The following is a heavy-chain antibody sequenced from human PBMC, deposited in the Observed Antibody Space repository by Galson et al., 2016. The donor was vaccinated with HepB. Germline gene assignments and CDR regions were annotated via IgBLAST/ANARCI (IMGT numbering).Heavy chain of an antibody. CDR2: IFHSGST. V-gene: IGHV4-4*02. CDR3: AKEGEWDLLNSFDS. Sequence: SETLSLTCAVSGGSISSSDWWGWVRQPPGKGLEWIGEIFHSGSTNYNPSLKSRVPISVDKSQNQFSLKLSSVTAADTAVYYCAKEGEWDLLNSFDSWGQGTLVTVSS. D-gene: IGHD1-26*01. CDR1: GGSISSSDW. J-gene: IGHJ4*02.